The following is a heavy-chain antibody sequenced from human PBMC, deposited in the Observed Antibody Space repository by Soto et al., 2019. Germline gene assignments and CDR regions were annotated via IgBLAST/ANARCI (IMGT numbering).Heavy chain of an antibody. CDR2: VYYTGST. CDR1: GASIRSTDYY. D-gene: IGHD2-21*02. Sequence: SETLSLTCTVSGASIRSTDYYWSWIRQAPGKGLEWIGYVYYTGSTYYNPSLMSRLTISVDTPKNQFSLKLTSVTAAETAVYYCVRTARQGAVAPHWFDRWGQGTQVTVSS. CDR3: VRTARQGAVAPHWFDR. V-gene: IGHV4-30-4*01. J-gene: IGHJ5*02.